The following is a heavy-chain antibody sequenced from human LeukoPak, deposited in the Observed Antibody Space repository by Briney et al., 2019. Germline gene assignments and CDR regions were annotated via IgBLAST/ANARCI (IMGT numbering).Heavy chain of an antibody. CDR1: GFTFSSYA. D-gene: IGHD3-10*01. CDR3: AKWKYGSDFGYFDY. Sequence: GGSLRLSCAASGFTFSSYAMSWVRQAPGKGLEWVSTITSSGGSTFYADSVKGRFAISRDNSKNTLYLQMNSLRAEDTAVYYCAKWKYGSDFGYFDYWGQGTLVTVSS. J-gene: IGHJ4*02. CDR2: ITSSGGST. V-gene: IGHV3-23*01.